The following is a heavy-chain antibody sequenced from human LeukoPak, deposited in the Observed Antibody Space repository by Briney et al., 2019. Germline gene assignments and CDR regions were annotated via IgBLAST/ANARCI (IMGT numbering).Heavy chain of an antibody. Sequence: GESLKISCKGSGYIFTSYWIGWVRQLPGKGLEWMGIIYPGDSDTRYSPSFQGQVTISADKSISTAYLQWSSLKASDTAMYYCARRVFDYGSGSSIMNWFDPWGQGTLVTVSS. V-gene: IGHV5-51*01. CDR3: ARRVFDYGSGSSIMNWFDP. CDR2: IYPGDSDT. CDR1: GYIFTSYW. J-gene: IGHJ5*02. D-gene: IGHD3-10*01.